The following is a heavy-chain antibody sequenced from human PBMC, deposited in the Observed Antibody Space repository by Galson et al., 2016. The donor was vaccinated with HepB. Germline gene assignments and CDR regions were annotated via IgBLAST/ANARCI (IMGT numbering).Heavy chain of an antibody. Sequence: SLRLSCAGSGFTFSLYNMNWVRQTPGKGLEWVSFISRSSSTMSYADSVKGRFTISRDNAKNSLYLQMNSLRDEDTAVYYCARDPEQWLVQGHYFDYWGQGTLVTVSS. D-gene: IGHD6-19*01. J-gene: IGHJ4*02. CDR1: GFTFSLYN. CDR3: ARDPEQWLVQGHYFDY. V-gene: IGHV3-48*02. CDR2: ISRSSSTM.